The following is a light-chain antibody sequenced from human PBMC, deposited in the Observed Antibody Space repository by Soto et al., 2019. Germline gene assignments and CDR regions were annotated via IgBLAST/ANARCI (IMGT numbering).Light chain of an antibody. CDR3: QQYYSTPNL. CDR1: QSVFYSTNNKNY. Sequence: DIVMTQSPDSLTVSLGERATINCKSSQSVFYSTNNKNYLAWYQQKPGQPPKLLIYWASTRESGVPDRFSGSGSGTDFTLTISSLQAEDVAVYYCQQYYSTPNLFGPGIKVDIK. J-gene: IGKJ3*01. V-gene: IGKV4-1*01. CDR2: WAS.